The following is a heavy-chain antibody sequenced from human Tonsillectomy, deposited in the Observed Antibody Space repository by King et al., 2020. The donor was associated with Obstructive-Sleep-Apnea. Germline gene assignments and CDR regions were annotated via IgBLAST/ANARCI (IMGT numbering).Heavy chain of an antibody. CDR2: IYYSGST. D-gene: IGHD2-15*01. CDR3: ARDGGYCSGGSCYLPSY. J-gene: IGHJ4*02. Sequence: VQLQESGPGLVKPSQTLSLTCTGSGGSISSGGDYCSWFRQHPGKGLDWSGYIYYSGSTYYNPSLKSRVTISVDTSRNQFSLKLSSVTAADTAVYYCARDGGYCSGGSCYLPSYWGQGTLVTVSS. V-gene: IGHV4-31*03. CDR1: GGSISSGGDY.